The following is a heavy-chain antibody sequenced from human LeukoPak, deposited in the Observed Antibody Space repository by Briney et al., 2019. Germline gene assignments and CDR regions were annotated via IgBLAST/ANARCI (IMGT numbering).Heavy chain of an antibody. CDR3: ARLFKVVPPAIYT. J-gene: IGHJ5*02. CDR2: IYSGGST. CDR1: GFTVSSNY. Sequence: GGSLRLSCAASGFTVSSNYMSWVRQAPGKGLEWVSVIYSGGSTYYADSVKGRFTISRDNSKNTLYLQMNSLRAEDTAVYYCARLFKVVPPAIYTWGQGALVTVSS. D-gene: IGHD2-2*01. V-gene: IGHV3-53*01.